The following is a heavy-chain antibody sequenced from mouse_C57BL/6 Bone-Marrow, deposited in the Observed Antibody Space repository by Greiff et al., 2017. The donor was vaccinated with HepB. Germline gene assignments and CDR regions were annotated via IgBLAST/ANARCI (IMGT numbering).Heavy chain of an antibody. J-gene: IGHJ3*01. V-gene: IGHV1-50*01. D-gene: IGHD4-1*01. CDR3: ARRLGFAY. CDR1: GYTFTSYW. Sequence: VQLQQPGAELVKPGASVKLSCKASGYTFTSYWMQWVKQRPGQGLEWIGEIDPSDSYTNYNQKFKGKATLTVDTSSSTAYMQLSSLTSEDSAVYYGARRLGFAYWGQGTLVTVSA. CDR2: IDPSDSYT.